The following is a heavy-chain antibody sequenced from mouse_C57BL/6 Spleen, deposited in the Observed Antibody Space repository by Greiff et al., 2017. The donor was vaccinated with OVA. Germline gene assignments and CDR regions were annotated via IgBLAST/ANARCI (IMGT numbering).Heavy chain of an antibody. D-gene: IGHD3-2*02. CDR2: ISSGSSTI. CDR3: ASDSSGDYYAMDY. CDR1: GFTFSDYG. Sequence: EVMLVESGGGLVKPGGSLKLSCAASGFTFSDYGMHWVRQAPEKGLEWVAYISSGSSTIYYADTVKGRFTISRDNAKNTLFLQMTSLRSEDTAMYYCASDSSGDYYAMDYWGQGTSVTVSS. V-gene: IGHV5-17*01. J-gene: IGHJ4*01.